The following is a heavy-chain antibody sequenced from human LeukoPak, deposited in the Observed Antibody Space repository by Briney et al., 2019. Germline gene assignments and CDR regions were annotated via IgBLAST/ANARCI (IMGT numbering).Heavy chain of an antibody. D-gene: IGHD3-10*01. CDR3: TRSRGSGSYLDY. J-gene: IGHJ4*02. CDR1: GGTFSSYA. CDR2: IVPIFGTT. V-gene: IGHV1-69*13. Sequence: SVKLSCKASGGTFSSYAINWVRQAPGQGHEWMGRIVPIFGTTNYAQNFQGRVTITADESTSTAYMELSSLRSEDTAVYYCTRSRGSGSYLDYWGQGTLVTVSS.